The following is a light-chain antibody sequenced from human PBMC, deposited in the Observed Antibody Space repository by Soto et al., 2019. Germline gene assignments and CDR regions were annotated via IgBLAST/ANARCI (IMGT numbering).Light chain of an antibody. CDR2: RTN. J-gene: IGLJ2*01. CDR1: SSNIGTNT. Sequence: QSVLTQPPSASGTPGQRVTISCSGSSSNIGTNTVNWYQQLPGTAPKLLIYRTNQRPSGVPDRFSGSKSGTSASLAISGLRSEDEADYYSSAWDDSLSAVVFGRGTKLTAL. CDR3: SAWDDSLSAVV. V-gene: IGLV1-47*01.